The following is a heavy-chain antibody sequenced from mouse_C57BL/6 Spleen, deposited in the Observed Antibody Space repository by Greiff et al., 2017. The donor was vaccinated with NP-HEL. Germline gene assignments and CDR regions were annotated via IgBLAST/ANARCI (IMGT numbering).Heavy chain of an antibody. CDR2: INPYNGGT. V-gene: IGHV1-19*01. CDR3: ARDSKSMDY. CDR1: GYTFTDYY. D-gene: IGHD2-5*01. J-gene: IGHJ4*01. Sequence: DVKLVESGPVLVKPGASVKMSCKASGYTFTDYYMNWVKQSHGKSLEWIGVINPYNGGTSYNQKFKGKATLTVDKSSSTAYMELNSLTSEDSAVYYCARDSKSMDYWGQGTSVTVSS.